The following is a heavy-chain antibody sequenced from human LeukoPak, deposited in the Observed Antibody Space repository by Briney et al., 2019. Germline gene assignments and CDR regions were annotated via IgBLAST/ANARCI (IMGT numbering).Heavy chain of an antibody. CDR2: IRYDGSNK. CDR3: AKDKYNRYSSGWYEH. D-gene: IGHD6-19*01. Sequence: GGSLRLSCAASGFTFSSYGMHWVRQAPGKGLEWAAFIRYDGSNKYYADSVKGRFTISRDNSKNTLYLQMNSLRAEDTAVYYCAKDKYNRYSSGWYEHWGQGTLVTVSS. J-gene: IGHJ5*02. V-gene: IGHV3-30*02. CDR1: GFTFSSYG.